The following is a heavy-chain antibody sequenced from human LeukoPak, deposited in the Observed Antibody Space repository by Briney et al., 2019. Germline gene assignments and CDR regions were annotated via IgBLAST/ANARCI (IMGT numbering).Heavy chain of an antibody. J-gene: IGHJ5*02. D-gene: IGHD2-15*01. CDR1: GGTFSSYA. Sequence: SVKVSCKASGGTFSSYAISWVRQAPGQGLELMGGIIPIFGTANYAQKFQGRVTITTDESTSTAYMELSSLRSEDTAVYYCARASPYFYCSGGSCYFHPWGQGTLVTVSS. CDR2: IIPIFGTA. CDR3: ARASPYFYCSGGSCYFHP. V-gene: IGHV1-69*05.